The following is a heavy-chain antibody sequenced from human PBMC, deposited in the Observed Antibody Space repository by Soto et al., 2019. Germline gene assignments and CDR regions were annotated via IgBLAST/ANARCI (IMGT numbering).Heavy chain of an antibody. J-gene: IGHJ5*02. CDR2: ISAYNGNT. CDR1: GYTFSDYA. Sequence: QVQLVQSGAEVKKPGASVKVSCKASGYTFSDYAVTWVRQAPGQGLEWMGWISAYNGNTKYAQKFQGRVSMTTDTATNTAHMELRTLGSDDTAVYYCARAGTSSTVYALIVHWFDPWGQGTLVTVSS. D-gene: IGHD2-8*01. V-gene: IGHV1-18*04. CDR3: ARAGTSSTVYALIVHWFDP.